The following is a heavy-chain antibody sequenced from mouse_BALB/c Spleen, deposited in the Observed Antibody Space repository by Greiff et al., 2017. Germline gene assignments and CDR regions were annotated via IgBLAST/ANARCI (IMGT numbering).Heavy chain of an antibody. CDR1: GYTFTSYW. Sequence: QVQLKESGAELAKPGASVKMSCKASGYTFTSYWMHWVKQRPGQGLEWIGYINPSTGYTEYNQKFKDKATLTADKSSSTAYMQLSSLTSEDSAVYYCARKDYDTLDWGQGTTLTVAS. D-gene: IGHD2-4*01. V-gene: IGHV1-7*01. J-gene: IGHJ2*01. CDR3: ARKDYDTLD. CDR2: INPSTGYT.